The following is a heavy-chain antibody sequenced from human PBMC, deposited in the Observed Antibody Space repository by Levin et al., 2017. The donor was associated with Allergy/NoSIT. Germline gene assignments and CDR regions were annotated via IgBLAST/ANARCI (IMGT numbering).Heavy chain of an antibody. CDR2: IIRSGRST. V-gene: IGHV3-23*01. D-gene: IGHD6-19*01. CDR3: ARDRPNSGWFFDS. CDR1: GFTFSNYA. J-gene: IGHJ4*02. Sequence: QRGESLKISCAASGFTFSNYAMTWVRQAPGKGLEWVSAIIRSGRSTYYADSVKGRFTISRDNSKNTLYLQMNSLRAEDTAVYFCARDRPNSGWFFDSWGQGTLVTVSS.